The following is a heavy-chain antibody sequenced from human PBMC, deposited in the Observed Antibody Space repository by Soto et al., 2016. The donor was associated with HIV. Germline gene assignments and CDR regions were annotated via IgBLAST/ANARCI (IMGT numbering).Heavy chain of an antibody. CDR3: AVGGHCTSTNCHNYFDH. V-gene: IGHV4-34*02. Sequence: QVHLQQWGAGLLKSSQTLSLTCAVYGGSFSGYYWSWIRQTPQKGLEWIGEIDHSGRTNYSPSLKSRIIISKDTAKNQFSLRMTSVTAADTAVYFCAVGGHCTSTNCHNYFDHWAQGTRVIVSS. J-gene: IGHJ4*02. CDR2: IDHSGRT. D-gene: IGHD2-2*01. CDR1: GGSFSGYY.